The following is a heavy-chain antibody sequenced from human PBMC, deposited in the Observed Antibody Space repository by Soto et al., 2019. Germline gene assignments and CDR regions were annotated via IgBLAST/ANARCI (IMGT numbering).Heavy chain of an antibody. D-gene: IGHD3-10*01. J-gene: IGHJ3*02. V-gene: IGHV2-5*01. CDR1: GFSLSTSGVG. CDR3: AHSRGVTTKYDAFDI. Sequence: QITLKESGPTLVKPTQTLTLTCTFSGFSLSTSGVGVGWIRQPPGKAREWLALIYWNDDKRYSPSLKSRLTITKDTSKNQVVLTMTNMDPVDTATSYCAHSRGVTTKYDAFDIWGQGTMVTVSS. CDR2: IYWNDDK.